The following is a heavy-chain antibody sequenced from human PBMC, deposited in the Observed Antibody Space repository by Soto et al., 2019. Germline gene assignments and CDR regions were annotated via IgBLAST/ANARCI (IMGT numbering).Heavy chain of an antibody. CDR3: ARVASSGWHYYYYYYMDV. CDR2: ISSSSSTI. J-gene: IGHJ6*03. Sequence: GGSLRFSCAASGFTFSSYSMNWVRQAPGKGLEWVSYISSSSSTIYYADSVKGRFTISRDNAKNSLYLQMNSLRAEDTAVYYCARVASSGWHYYYYYYMDVWGKGTTVTVSS. D-gene: IGHD6-19*01. CDR1: GFTFSSYS. V-gene: IGHV3-48*01.